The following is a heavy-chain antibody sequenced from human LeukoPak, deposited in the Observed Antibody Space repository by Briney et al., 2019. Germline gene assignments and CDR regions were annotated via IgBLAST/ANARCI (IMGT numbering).Heavy chain of an antibody. CDR1: GYTFTSYY. J-gene: IGHJ4*02. D-gene: IGHD3-22*01. CDR2: IIPISGTA. CDR3: ARDSSGYLGY. Sequence: SVKVSCKASGYTFTSYYMRWVRQAPGQGLEWMGGIIPISGTANYAQKFQGRVTITTDESTSTAYMELSSLRSEDTAVYYCARDSSGYLGYWGQGTLVTVSS. V-gene: IGHV1-69*05.